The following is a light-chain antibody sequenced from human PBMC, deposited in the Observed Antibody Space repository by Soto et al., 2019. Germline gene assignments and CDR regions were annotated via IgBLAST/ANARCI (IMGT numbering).Light chain of an antibody. CDR1: QSVSSSY. Sequence: EIVLTQSPGTLSLSPGERATLSCRASQSVSSSYLAWYQQKPGQAPRLLIYGASSRATGIPDRFSGSVSGTGFTLTISRLEPEDFAVYYCQQYGSSPPWTFGQGTKVELK. CDR2: GAS. J-gene: IGKJ1*01. CDR3: QQYGSSPPWT. V-gene: IGKV3-20*01.